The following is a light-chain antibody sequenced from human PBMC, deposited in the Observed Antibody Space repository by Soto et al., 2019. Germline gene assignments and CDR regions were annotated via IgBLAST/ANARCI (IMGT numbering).Light chain of an antibody. CDR2: RND. J-gene: IGLJ2*01. CDR1: SSNIGTNY. CDR3: ASWDDSLSAVV. Sequence: QSVLTQPPSASETPGQTVTISCSGSSSNIGTNYVYWYRQLPGAAPQVIISRNDQPSGVPDRFSGSKSGTSASLAISGLRSEDEADYYCASWDDSLSAVVFGGGTKLTVL. V-gene: IGLV1-47*01.